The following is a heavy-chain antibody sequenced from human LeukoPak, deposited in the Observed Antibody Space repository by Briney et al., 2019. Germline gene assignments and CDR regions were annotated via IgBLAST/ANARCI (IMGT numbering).Heavy chain of an antibody. V-gene: IGHV3-53*01. Sequence: GGSLRLSCAASGFTVSSKYMSWVRQAPGKGLEWVSVIYSGGSTHYADSVKGRFTISRDNSKNILYLQMNSLRAEDTAVYYCARGGARANSAIDRYYYYGMDVWGQGTTVTVSS. CDR3: ARGGARANSAIDRYYYYGMDV. CDR1: GFTVSSKY. J-gene: IGHJ6*02. D-gene: IGHD4/OR15-4a*01. CDR2: IYSGGST.